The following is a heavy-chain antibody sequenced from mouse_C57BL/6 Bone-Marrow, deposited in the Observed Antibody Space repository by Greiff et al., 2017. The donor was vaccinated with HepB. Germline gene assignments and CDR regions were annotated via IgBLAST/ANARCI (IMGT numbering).Heavy chain of an antibody. J-gene: IGHJ2*01. Sequence: EVKLQQSGPELVKPGASVKISCKASGYTFTDYYMNWVKQSHGKSLEWIGDINPNNGGTSYNQKFKGKATLTVDKSSSTAYMELRSLTSEDSAVYYCARWGYYSNYFDYWGQGTTLTVSS. CDR3: ARWGYYSNYFDY. CDR2: INPNNGGT. CDR1: GYTFTDYY. D-gene: IGHD2-5*01. V-gene: IGHV1-26*01.